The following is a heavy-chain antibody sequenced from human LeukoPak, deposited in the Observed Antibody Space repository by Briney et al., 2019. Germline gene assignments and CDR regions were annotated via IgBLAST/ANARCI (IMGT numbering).Heavy chain of an antibody. CDR3: ATGYYEPFAT. CDR1: GASLSSYY. D-gene: IGHD1-26*01. Sequence: PSETLSLSCNVSGASLSSYYWDWLRQNPAKGMEWIGYISDTGKTETNPSLKSRVTISLDGPNSHFSLRLRSVTAADSAVYYCATGYYEPFATWGPGILVTVSS. J-gene: IGHJ5*02. V-gene: IGHV4-59*01. CDR2: ISDTGKT.